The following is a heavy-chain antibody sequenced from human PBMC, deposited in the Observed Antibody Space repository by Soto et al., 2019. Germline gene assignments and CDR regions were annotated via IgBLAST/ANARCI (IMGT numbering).Heavy chain of an antibody. CDR3: ARERRVVITQDYYYDGMDV. D-gene: IGHD3-22*01. Sequence: QVQLQESGPGLVKPSETLSLACTVSGGSVSSGSYYWSWIRQPPGKGLEWIGYIYYSGSTNYNPSLKSRVTISVGTSKNPFSLKLSSVTAADTAVYYCARERRVVITQDYYYDGMDVWGQGTTVTVSS. CDR2: IYYSGST. J-gene: IGHJ6*02. CDR1: GGSVSSGSYY. V-gene: IGHV4-61*01.